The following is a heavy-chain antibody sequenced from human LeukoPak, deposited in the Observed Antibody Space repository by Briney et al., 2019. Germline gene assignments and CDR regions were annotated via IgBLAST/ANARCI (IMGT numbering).Heavy chain of an antibody. CDR2: IYYSGST. D-gene: IGHD6-13*01. Sequence: SETLSLTCTVSGVSISSYYWSWLRQPPGKGLEWIGYIYYSGSTNYNPSLKSRVTISVDTSKNQFSLKLSSVTAADTAVYYCARVSAASFDYWGQGTLVTVSS. V-gene: IGHV4-59*01. J-gene: IGHJ4*02. CDR1: GVSISSYY. CDR3: ARVSAASFDY.